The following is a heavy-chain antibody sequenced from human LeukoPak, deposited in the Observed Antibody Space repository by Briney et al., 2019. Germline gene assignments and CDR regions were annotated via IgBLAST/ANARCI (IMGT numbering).Heavy chain of an antibody. CDR3: ARGSGSGSTFDP. J-gene: IGHJ5*02. Sequence: SETLSLTCAVYGGSFSGYYWSWIRQPPGKGLEWIGEINHSGSTNYNPSLKSRVTISVDTSKNQFSLKLSSVTAADTAVYYCARGSGSGSTFDPWGQGTLVTVSS. CDR2: INHSGST. D-gene: IGHD6-19*01. CDR1: GGSFSGYY. V-gene: IGHV4-34*01.